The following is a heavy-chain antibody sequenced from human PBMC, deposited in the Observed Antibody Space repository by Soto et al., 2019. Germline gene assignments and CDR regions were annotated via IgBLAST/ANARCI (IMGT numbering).Heavy chain of an antibody. CDR3: ARRITGDYYYYGMDA. V-gene: IGHV5-10-1*01. CDR1: GYSFTSYW. Sequence: LGESLKISCKGSGYSFTSYWISWVRQMPGKGLEWMGRIDPSDSYTNYSPSFQGHVTISADKSISTAYLQWSSLKASDTAMYYCARRITGDYYYYGMDAWGQGTTVTVSS. D-gene: IGHD3-10*01. J-gene: IGHJ6*02. CDR2: IDPSDSYT.